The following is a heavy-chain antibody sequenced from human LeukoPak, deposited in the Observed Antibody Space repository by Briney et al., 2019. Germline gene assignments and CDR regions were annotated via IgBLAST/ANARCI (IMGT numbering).Heavy chain of an antibody. V-gene: IGHV4-39*01. J-gene: IGHJ4*02. CDR2: IYYSGST. Sequence: SETLSLTCTVSGGSISSSSYYWGWLRQPPGKGLEWIGSIYYSGSTYYSPSLKSRVTISVDTSKNQFSLKLSSVTAADTAVYYCARRSSGYDYVSSYFDYWGQGTLVTVSS. CDR1: GGSISSSSYY. D-gene: IGHD5-12*01. CDR3: ARRSSGYDYVSSYFDY.